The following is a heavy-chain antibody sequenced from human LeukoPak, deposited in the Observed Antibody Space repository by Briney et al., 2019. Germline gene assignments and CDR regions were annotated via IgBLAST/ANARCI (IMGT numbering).Heavy chain of an antibody. D-gene: IGHD6-13*01. Sequence: PGGSLRLACAASGFTFSSYGMGWVRQAPGRGVGWVSAISGSGGSTYYADSVKGRFTISRDNSKNTPYLKMNSLRAEDTAVYYCAKAYGYSSSWYYFDYWGQGTLVTVSS. CDR3: AKAYGYSSSWYYFDY. CDR1: GFTFSSYG. J-gene: IGHJ4*02. CDR2: ISGSGGST. V-gene: IGHV3-23*01.